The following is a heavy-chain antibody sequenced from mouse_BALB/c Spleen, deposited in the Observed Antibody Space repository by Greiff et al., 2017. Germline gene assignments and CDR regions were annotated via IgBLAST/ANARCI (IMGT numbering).Heavy chain of an antibody. CDR2: IWGDGST. CDR1: GFSLTNSG. V-gene: IGHV2-6-6*01. D-gene: IGHD2-14*01. Sequence: VQLKQSGPGLVAPSQSLSITCTVSGFSLTNSGVHWVRQSPGKGLEWLGVIWGDGSTNYNSAFKSRLSISKDNSKSQVFLKMNSLQTDDTARYYCAKRGYRYDDYAMDYWGQGTSVTVSA. CDR3: AKRGYRYDDYAMDY. J-gene: IGHJ4*01.